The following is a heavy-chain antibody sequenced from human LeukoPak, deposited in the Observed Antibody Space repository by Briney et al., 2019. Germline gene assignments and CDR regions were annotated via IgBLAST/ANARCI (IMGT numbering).Heavy chain of an antibody. CDR2: MNANSGGT. D-gene: IGHD4-17*01. V-gene: IGHV1-2*02. CDR1: VYTFAVYY. J-gene: IGHJ5*02. Sequence: ASLKVSCKASVYTFAVYYIHWVRQAPGQGLEWMAWMNANSGGTRYTQKFQGRVIMPRDSSISTAYLELNRLTSDDTDIYYCARLNGDYRRFDTWGQGTLVTVSS. CDR3: ARLNGDYRRFDT.